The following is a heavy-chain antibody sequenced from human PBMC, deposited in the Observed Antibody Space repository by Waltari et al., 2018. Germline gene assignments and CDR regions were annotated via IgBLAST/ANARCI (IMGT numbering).Heavy chain of an antibody. D-gene: IGHD3-10*01. Sequence: QVQLVQSGAAVKKPGASVKVSCKASGYTFTGYYMHWVRQAPGHGLEWMGWINPNSGGTNYAQKFQGRVTMTRDTSISTAYMELSRLRSDDTAVYYCARDYGSGSYHYYYYGMDVWGQGTTVTVSS. J-gene: IGHJ6*02. V-gene: IGHV1-2*02. CDR3: ARDYGSGSYHYYYYGMDV. CDR1: GYTFTGYY. CDR2: INPNSGGT.